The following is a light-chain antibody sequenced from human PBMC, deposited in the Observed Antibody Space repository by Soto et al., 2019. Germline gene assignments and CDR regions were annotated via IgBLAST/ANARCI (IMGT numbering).Light chain of an antibody. V-gene: IGKV3-20*01. CDR2: AAS. CDR3: QQSYSTPRT. CDR1: QSVSSSY. Sequence: EIVLTQSPGTLSLSPGEGVTLSCRASQSVSSSYLAWYQQKPGQAPMLLIYAASSLQSGVPSRFSGSGSGTDFTLTISSLQPEDFATYYCQQSYSTPRTLGQGTKVDIK. J-gene: IGKJ1*01.